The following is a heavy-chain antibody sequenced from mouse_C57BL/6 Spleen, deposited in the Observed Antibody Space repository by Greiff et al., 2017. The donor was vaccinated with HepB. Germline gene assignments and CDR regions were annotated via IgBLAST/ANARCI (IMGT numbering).Heavy chain of an antibody. V-gene: IGHV3-6*01. Sequence: EVKLMESGPGLVKPSQSLSLTCSVTGYSITSGYYWNWIRQFPGNKLEWMGYISYDGSNNYNPSLKNRISITRDTSKNQFFLKLNSVTTEDTATYYCARGMITTGYYFDYWGQGTTLTVSS. CDR2: ISYDGSN. CDR3: ARGMITTGYYFDY. J-gene: IGHJ2*01. CDR1: GYSITSGYY. D-gene: IGHD2-4*01.